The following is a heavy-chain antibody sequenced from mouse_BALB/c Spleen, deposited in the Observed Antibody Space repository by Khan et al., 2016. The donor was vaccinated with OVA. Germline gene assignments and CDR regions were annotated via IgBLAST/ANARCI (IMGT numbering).Heavy chain of an antibody. J-gene: IGHJ3*01. CDR2: INTNTGEP. V-gene: IGHV9-3*02. D-gene: IGHD1-1*01. Sequence: QIQLVQSGPELKKPGETVKISCKASGYTFTNYGINWVKQAPGKGLKWMGWINTNTGEPTYAEEFKGRFAFSLETSASTAYLQLNNLKNEDTATYFCARGNYYDSNSWFAYWGQGTLVTVSA. CDR3: ARGNYYDSNSWFAY. CDR1: GYTFTNYG.